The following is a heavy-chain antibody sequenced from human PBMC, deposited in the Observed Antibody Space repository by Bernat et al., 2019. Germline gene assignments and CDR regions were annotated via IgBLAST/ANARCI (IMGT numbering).Heavy chain of an antibody. J-gene: IGHJ6*03. CDR1: GGSFSGYY. CDR2: INDNGST. Sequence: QVQLQQWGAGLLKPSETLSLTCAVYGGSFSGYYWSWIRQPPGKGLEWIGDINDNGSTKYNPSLKSRVTMLVDTSKNQFSLKLSSVTAADTAVYYCARWGYCTGGVCYQYYYYYMDVWGKGTTVTVSS. D-gene: IGHD2-8*02. V-gene: IGHV4-34*01. CDR3: ARWGYCTGGVCYQYYYYYMDV.